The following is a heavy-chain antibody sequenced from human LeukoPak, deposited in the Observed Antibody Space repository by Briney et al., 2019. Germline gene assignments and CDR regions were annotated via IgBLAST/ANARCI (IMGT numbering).Heavy chain of an antibody. V-gene: IGHV3-74*01. D-gene: IGHD2-2*01. CDR3: VSFYETY. J-gene: IGHJ4*02. CDR2: INSDGSWT. Sequence: GGSLRLSCAASGNYWMHWVRQAPGKGLVWVSHINSDGSWTSYADSVKGRFTISKDNAKNTVYLQMNNLRAEDTAVYYCVSFYETYWGRRTLVTVSS. CDR1: GNYW.